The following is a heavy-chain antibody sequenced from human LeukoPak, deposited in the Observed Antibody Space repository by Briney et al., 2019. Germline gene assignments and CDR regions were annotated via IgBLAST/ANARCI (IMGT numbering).Heavy chain of an antibody. CDR3: ARARPHYGSGSYYNRPLYYYYYYMDV. J-gene: IGHJ6*03. CDR1: GYTFTGYY. V-gene: IGHV1-2*06. Sequence: APVKVSCKASGYTFTGYYTHWVRQAPGQGLEWMGRINPNSGGTNYAQKFQGRVTMTRDTSISTAYMELSRLRSDDTAVYYCARARPHYGSGSYYNRPLYYYYYYMDVWGKGTTVTVSS. D-gene: IGHD3-10*01. CDR2: INPNSGGT.